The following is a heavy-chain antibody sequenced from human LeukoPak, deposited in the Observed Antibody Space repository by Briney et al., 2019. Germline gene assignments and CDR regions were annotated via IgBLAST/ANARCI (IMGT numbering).Heavy chain of an antibody. Sequence: KPSQTLSLTCTVSGGSISSYYWSWIRQPPRNGLEWIGYIYYSGRTTYNPSLRSRATISVDTPKNQFSRKRSSVTPADRAVYYCARAPGGDYDFWSGYYGESDYYYYYMDVWGKGTTVTVSS. V-gene: IGHV4-59*01. CDR3: ARAPGGDYDFWSGYYGESDYYYYYMDV. CDR2: IYYSGRT. J-gene: IGHJ6*03. D-gene: IGHD3-3*01. CDR1: GGSISSYY.